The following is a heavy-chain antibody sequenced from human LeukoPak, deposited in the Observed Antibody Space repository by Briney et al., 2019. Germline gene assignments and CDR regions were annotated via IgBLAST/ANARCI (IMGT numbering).Heavy chain of an antibody. CDR1: GFTFSSYW. CDR2: IYSGGST. V-gene: IGHV3-53*01. D-gene: IGHD1-14*01. CDR3: VPRSGGMDV. Sequence: GGSLRLSCAASGFTFSSYWMSWVRQAPGKGLEWVSVIYSGGSTYYADSVKGRFTISRDNSKNTLYLQMNSLRAEDTAVYYCVPRSGGMDVWGQGTTVIVSS. J-gene: IGHJ6*02.